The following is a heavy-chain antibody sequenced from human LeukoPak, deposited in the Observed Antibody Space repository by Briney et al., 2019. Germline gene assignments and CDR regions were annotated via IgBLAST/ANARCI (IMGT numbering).Heavy chain of an antibody. CDR2: IKSKTDGGTT. Sequence: GGSLRLSCAASGFTFSNAWMSWVRQAPGKGLEWVGRIKSKTDGGTTDYAAPVKGRFTISRDDSKNTLYLQMNSLKTEDTAVYYCTTDVFTVVVPATPSYFDLWGRGTLVTVSS. D-gene: IGHD2-2*01. V-gene: IGHV3-15*01. J-gene: IGHJ2*01. CDR3: TTDVFTVVVPATPSYFDL. CDR1: GFTFSNAW.